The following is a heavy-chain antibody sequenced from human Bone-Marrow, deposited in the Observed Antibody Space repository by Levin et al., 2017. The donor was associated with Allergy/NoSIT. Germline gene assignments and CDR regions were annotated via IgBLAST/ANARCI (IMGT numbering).Heavy chain of an antibody. D-gene: IGHD3-3*01. CDR1: GGSISSGGYY. V-gene: IGHV4-31*03. CDR2: IYYSGST. CDR3: ARARGTIFGVVITTFDY. Sequence: SETLSLTCTVSGGSISSGGYYWSWIRQHPGKGLEWIGYIYYSGSTYYNPSLKSRVTISVDTSKNQFSLKLSSVTAADTAVYYCARARGTIFGVVITTFDYWGQGTLVTVSS. J-gene: IGHJ4*02.